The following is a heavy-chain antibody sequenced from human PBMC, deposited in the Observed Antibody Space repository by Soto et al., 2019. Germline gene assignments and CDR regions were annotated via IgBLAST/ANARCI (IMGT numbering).Heavy chain of an antibody. V-gene: IGHV1-8*01. CDR3: ARAFGCSGGSCYDYYYYGMDV. CDR1: GYTFTSYD. J-gene: IGHJ6*02. D-gene: IGHD2-15*01. CDR2: MNPNSGNT. Sequence: GASVKLSCKATGYTFTSYDSNWVRQASGQGFRWMGWMNPNSGNTGYAQKFQGRVTMTRNTSISTAYMELSSLRSEDTAVYYCARAFGCSGGSCYDYYYYGMDVWGQGTTVTVSS.